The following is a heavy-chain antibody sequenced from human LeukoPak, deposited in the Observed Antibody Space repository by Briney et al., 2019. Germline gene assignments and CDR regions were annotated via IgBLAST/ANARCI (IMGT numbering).Heavy chain of an antibody. D-gene: IGHD4/OR15-4a*01. Sequence: ASVKVSCKASGGTFSSYAISWVRQAPGQGLEWMGGIIPIFGTANYAQKFQGRVTITADKSTSTAYMELSSLRSDDTAVYYCARAWNGCSDYWGQGTLVTVSS. V-gene: IGHV1-69*06. J-gene: IGHJ4*02. CDR3: ARAWNGCSDY. CDR1: GGTFSSYA. CDR2: IIPIFGTA.